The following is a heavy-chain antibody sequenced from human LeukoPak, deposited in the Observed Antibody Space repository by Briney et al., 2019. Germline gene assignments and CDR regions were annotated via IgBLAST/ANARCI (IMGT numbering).Heavy chain of an antibody. CDR3: ARDQGYYDSSGYYN. V-gene: IGHV4-30-4*01. D-gene: IGHD3-22*01. CDR2: IYYSGST. Sequence: PSETLSLTCTVSGGSISSGDCYWSWIRQPPGKGLEWIGYIYYSGSTYYNPSLKSRVTISVDTSKNQFSLKLSSVTAADTAVYYCARDQGYYDSSGYYNWGQGTLVTVSS. J-gene: IGHJ4*02. CDR1: GGSISSGDCY.